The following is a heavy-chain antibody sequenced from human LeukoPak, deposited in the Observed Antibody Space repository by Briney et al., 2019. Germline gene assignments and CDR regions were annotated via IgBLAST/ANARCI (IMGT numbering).Heavy chain of an antibody. J-gene: IGHJ3*02. D-gene: IGHD1-14*01. CDR2: IYHSGST. CDR3: ARDIHVPRIREPYFDI. V-gene: IGHV4-38-2*02. Sequence: SETLSLTCTVSGGSISSGYYWGWIRQPPGKGLEWIGSIYHSGSTNYNPSLKGRVTISVDTSKNQFSLKLSSVTAADTAVYYCARDIHVPRIREPYFDIWGEGTLVTVSS. CDR1: GGSISSGYY.